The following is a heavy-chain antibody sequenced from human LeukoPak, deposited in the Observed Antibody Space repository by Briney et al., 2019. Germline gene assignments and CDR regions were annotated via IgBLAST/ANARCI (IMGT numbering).Heavy chain of an antibody. Sequence: GGSLRLSCAASGFTFSSYSMTWVRQAPVKGLEWVSSISSSSSYIYYADSVKGRFTISRDNAKNSLYLQMNSLRAEDTAVYYCARVGELTPDYWGQGTLVTVSS. D-gene: IGHD1-26*01. CDR3: ARVGELTPDY. CDR2: ISSSSSYI. V-gene: IGHV3-21*01. CDR1: GFTFSSYS. J-gene: IGHJ4*02.